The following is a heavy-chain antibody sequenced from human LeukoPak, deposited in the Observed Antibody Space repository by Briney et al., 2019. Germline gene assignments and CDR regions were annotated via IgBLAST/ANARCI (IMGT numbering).Heavy chain of an antibody. CDR1: GGTFSSYA. CDR3: ASTRGGILLR. CDR2: IIPIFGTA. J-gene: IGHJ4*02. D-gene: IGHD1-26*01. V-gene: IGHV1-69*13. Sequence: ASVKVSCKASGGTFSSYAISWVRQAPGQGLEWMGEIIPIFGTANYAQKFQGRVTITADESTSTAYMELSSLRSEDTAVYYCASTRGGILLRWGQGTLVTVSS.